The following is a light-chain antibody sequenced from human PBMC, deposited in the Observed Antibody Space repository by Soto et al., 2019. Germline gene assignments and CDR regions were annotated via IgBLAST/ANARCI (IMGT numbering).Light chain of an antibody. Sequence: QSALTQPPSASESPGQSVTISCTGTSSDVGDYNYVSWYQQHPGKAPKLMIYEDNKRPSGVPDRFSGSKSGNTASLTVSGLQAEDEADYYCSSYAGSDNFVFGTGTKVTVL. CDR2: EDN. CDR3: SSYAGSDNFV. J-gene: IGLJ1*01. V-gene: IGLV2-8*01. CDR1: SSDVGDYNY.